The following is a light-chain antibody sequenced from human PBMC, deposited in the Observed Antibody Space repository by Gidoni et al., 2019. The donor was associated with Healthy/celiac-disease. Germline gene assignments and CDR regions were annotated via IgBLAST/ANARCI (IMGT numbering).Light chain of an antibody. J-gene: IGKJ1*01. CDR1: QSISSY. CDR2: AAS. Sequence: DILMTKSPSSLSASVGDRVTITCRASQSISSYLNWYQHKPGKAPKLLIYAASSLQSGVPSRFSGSGSGTDFTLTISSLQPDDFATYYCQQSYSTPWTFGQGTKVEIK. V-gene: IGKV1-39*01. CDR3: QQSYSTPWT.